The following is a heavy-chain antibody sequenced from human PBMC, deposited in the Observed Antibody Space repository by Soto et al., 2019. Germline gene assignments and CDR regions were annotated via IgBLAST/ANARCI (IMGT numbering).Heavy chain of an antibody. J-gene: IGHJ4*02. CDR1: GLSFSNYA. Sequence: SLRLSCAASGLSFSNYAMTWVRQAPGKGLEWVSSIGGGGRTKYYADSVEGRFTISRDNSNNTLYLHMSSLRGEDTAVYHCAKSSNDFVWGTFRHLDSWGRGTLVTVSS. D-gene: IGHD3-16*02. V-gene: IGHV3-23*01. CDR2: IGGGGRTK. CDR3: AKSSNDFVWGTFRHLDS.